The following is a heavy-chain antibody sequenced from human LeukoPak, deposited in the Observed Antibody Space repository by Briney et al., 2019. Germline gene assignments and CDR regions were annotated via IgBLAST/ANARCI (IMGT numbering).Heavy chain of an antibody. J-gene: IGHJ4*02. CDR2: IYYSGST. V-gene: IGHV4-30-4*01. Sequence: PSETLSLTCTVSGGSISSGDYYWSWIRQAPGKGLEWIGYIYYSGSTYYNPSLKSRVTISVDTSKNQFSLKLSSVTAADTAVYYCASFYQAYYFDYWGQGTLVTVSS. CDR3: ASFYQAYYFDY. D-gene: IGHD2-21*01. CDR1: GGSISSGDYY.